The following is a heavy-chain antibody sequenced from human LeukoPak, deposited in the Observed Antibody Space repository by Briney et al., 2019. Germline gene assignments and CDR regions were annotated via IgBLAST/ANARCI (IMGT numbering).Heavy chain of an antibody. CDR1: GFTFSSYG. Sequence: PGGSLRLSCSASGFTFSSYGMHWVRQAPGKGLGWVAVISYDGSNKSYADSMKGRFTISRDNSKNTLYLQMNSLRAEDTTVYYCAKPIDYDFSSGYSYYYGMDVWGQGTTVTVSS. CDR2: ISYDGSNK. CDR3: AKPIDYDFSSGYSYYYGMDV. D-gene: IGHD3-3*01. V-gene: IGHV3-30*18. J-gene: IGHJ6*02.